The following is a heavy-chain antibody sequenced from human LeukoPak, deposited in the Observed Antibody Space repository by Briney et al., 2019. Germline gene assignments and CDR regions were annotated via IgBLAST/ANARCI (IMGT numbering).Heavy chain of an antibody. V-gene: IGHV1-2*02. Sequence: ASVKVSCKASGYAFTDDYLHWMRQAPGQGLEWMGWINPNTGGTNYAPRFQDRVIMTRDTSITTAYMELTSLRSDDTAVYYCSRDTTMARWFDPWGQGTLVTVSS. CDR2: INPNTGGT. CDR3: SRDTTMARWFDP. D-gene: IGHD5-24*01. J-gene: IGHJ5*02. CDR1: GYAFTDDY.